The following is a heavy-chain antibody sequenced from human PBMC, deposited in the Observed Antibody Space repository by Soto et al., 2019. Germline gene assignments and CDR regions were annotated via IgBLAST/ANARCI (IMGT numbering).Heavy chain of an antibody. CDR2: IYYSGSA. Sequence: PSETLSLTCTVSGGSISSSSYYWGWIRQPPGKGLEWIGSIYYSGSAYYNPSLKSRVTISVDTFKNQFSLKLSSVTAADTAVYYCARHLHCISTSCYNWFDPWGQGTLVTVSS. CDR3: ARHLHCISTSCYNWFDP. J-gene: IGHJ5*02. CDR1: GGSISSSSYY. D-gene: IGHD2-2*01. V-gene: IGHV4-39*01.